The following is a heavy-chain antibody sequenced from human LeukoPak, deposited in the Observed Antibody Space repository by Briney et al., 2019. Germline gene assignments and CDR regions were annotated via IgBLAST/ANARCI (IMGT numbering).Heavy chain of an antibody. D-gene: IGHD5-12*01. CDR2: IYHSGST. V-gene: IGHV4-30-2*01. CDR1: GVSISSGGYS. CDR3: VGWLRFVDY. Sequence: SETLSLTCAVSGVSISSGGYSWSWIRQPPGKGLEWIGYIYHSGSTYYNPSLKSRVTISVDRSKNQLSLKLSSVTAADTAVYYCVGWLRFVDYWGQGTLVTVSS. J-gene: IGHJ4*02.